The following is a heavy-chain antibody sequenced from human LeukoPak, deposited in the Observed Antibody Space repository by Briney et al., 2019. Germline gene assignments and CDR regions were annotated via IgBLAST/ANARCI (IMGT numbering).Heavy chain of an antibody. CDR3: ARDEDENDDAFDI. V-gene: IGHV6-1*01. Sequence: SQTLSLTCAISGDSVSSKSTAWNWIRQSPLRGLEWLGRTYYRSKWYNDYAVSVRSRITINPDTSKNQFSLQLNSVTPEDTAVYYCARDEDENDDAFDIWGQGTMVTVSS. CDR1: GDSVSSKSTA. D-gene: IGHD1-1*01. CDR2: TYYRSKWYN. J-gene: IGHJ3*02.